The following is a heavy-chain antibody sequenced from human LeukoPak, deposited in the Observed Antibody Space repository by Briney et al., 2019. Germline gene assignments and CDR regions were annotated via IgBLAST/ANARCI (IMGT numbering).Heavy chain of an antibody. CDR2: ISTGSSYT. J-gene: IGHJ4*02. Sequence: KPGGSLRLSCAASGFTFSDYYMSWIRQAPGKGLEWVSYISTGSSYTNYADSVKGRFTISRDNAKNSLSLQMNSLRAEDTAIYYCARAYGQVYFDNWGQGTLITVSS. CDR3: ARAYGQVYFDN. D-gene: IGHD3-10*01. V-gene: IGHV3-11*06. CDR1: GFTFSDYY.